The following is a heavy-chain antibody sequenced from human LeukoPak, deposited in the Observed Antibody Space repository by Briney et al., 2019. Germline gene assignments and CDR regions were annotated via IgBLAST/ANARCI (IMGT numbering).Heavy chain of an antibody. V-gene: IGHV3-43*02. CDR1: GFTFDDYA. Sequence: PGGSLRLSCAASGFTFDDYAMHWVRQAPGKGLEWVSLISGDGGSTYYADSVKGRFTISRDNSKNSLYLQMNSLRTGDTALYYCAKDLWIQLWLPVAFDYWGQGTLVTVSS. D-gene: IGHD5-18*01. CDR3: AKDLWIQLWLPVAFDY. CDR2: ISGDGGST. J-gene: IGHJ4*02.